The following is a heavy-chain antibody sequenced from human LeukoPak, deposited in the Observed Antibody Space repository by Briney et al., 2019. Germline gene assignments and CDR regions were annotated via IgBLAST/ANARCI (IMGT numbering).Heavy chain of an antibody. Sequence: GASVKVSCKASGYTFTGYYMHWVRQAPGQGLEWMGWINPNSGGTNYAQKFQGRVTMTRDTSISTAYMDLSRLRSDDTAVYFCARGGLPDERYTYGYDFDYWGQGTLVTVSS. CDR1: GYTFTGYY. J-gene: IGHJ4*02. CDR2: INPNSGGT. CDR3: ARGGLPDERYTYGYDFDY. V-gene: IGHV1-2*02. D-gene: IGHD5-18*01.